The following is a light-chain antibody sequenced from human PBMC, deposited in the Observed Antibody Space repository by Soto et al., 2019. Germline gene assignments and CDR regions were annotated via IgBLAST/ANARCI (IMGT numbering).Light chain of an antibody. CDR3: QQYGDSPPNT. CDR1: QSVTSN. CDR2: GAS. J-gene: IGKJ5*01. Sequence: EIVLTQSPGTLSLSPGDRATLSCRTSQSVTSNLAWYQQKPGQAPRLLIFGASNRATGIPDRFSGSASGTDFTLTISRLEPEDFAVYYCQQYGDSPPNTFGQGTRLEIK. V-gene: IGKV3-20*01.